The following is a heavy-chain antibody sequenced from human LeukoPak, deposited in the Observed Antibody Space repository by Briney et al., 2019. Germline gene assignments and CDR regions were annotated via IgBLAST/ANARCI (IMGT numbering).Heavy chain of an antibody. CDR3: AKVGSNSWGIFDV. Sequence: PGGSLRLSCAASGFIFRSYGIHWVRQAPGKGLEWVAFIRDDGSTKYYADSVKGRFTISRDNSKNTLYLQMNSLRVDDTAIYYCAKVGSNSWGIFDVWGRGTMVTVSS. D-gene: IGHD6-13*01. CDR2: IRDDGSTK. J-gene: IGHJ3*01. CDR1: GFIFRSYG. V-gene: IGHV3-30*02.